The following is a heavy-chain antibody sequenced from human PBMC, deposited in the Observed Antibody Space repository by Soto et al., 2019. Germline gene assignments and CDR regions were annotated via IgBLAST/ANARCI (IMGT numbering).Heavy chain of an antibody. V-gene: IGHV3-30*18. CDR3: AKEPASDSSGWWWFDP. D-gene: IGHD6-19*01. Sequence: SLRLSCAASGFTFSSYGMHWVRQAPGKGLEWVAVISYDGSNKYYADSVKGRFTISRDNSKNTLYLQMNSLRAEDTAVYYCAKEPASDSSGWWWFDPWGQGTLVTVSS. CDR1: GFTFSSYG. J-gene: IGHJ5*02. CDR2: ISYDGSNK.